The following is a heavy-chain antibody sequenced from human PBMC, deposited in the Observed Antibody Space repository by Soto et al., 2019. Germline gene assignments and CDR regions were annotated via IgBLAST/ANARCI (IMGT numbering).Heavy chain of an antibody. Sequence: ASVKVSCKASGYTFTSYYMHWVLQAPGQGLEWMGIINPSGGSTSYAQKFQGRVTMTRDTSTSTVYMELSSLRSEDTAVYYCARDHRSIAARPDWFDPWGQGTLVTVSS. D-gene: IGHD6-6*01. CDR2: INPSGGST. J-gene: IGHJ5*02. CDR3: ARDHRSIAARPDWFDP. CDR1: GYTFTSYY. V-gene: IGHV1-46*01.